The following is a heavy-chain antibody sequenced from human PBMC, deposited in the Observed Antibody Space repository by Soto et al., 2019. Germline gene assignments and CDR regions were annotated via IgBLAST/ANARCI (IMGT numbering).Heavy chain of an antibody. CDR2: INPDGGAK. J-gene: IGHJ4*02. CDR3: AKAFYNGNSDLGY. Sequence: EVHLVESGGGLVQPGGSLRLSCAASGFSFSNYWMTWVRQAPGKGLEWVANINPDGGAKYYVESVKGRFSISRDNAKNSLYLQMSNLRAEDTAVYHCAKAFYNGNSDLGYWGQGTLVTVSS. V-gene: IGHV3-7*05. CDR1: GFSFSNYW. D-gene: IGHD3-10*01.